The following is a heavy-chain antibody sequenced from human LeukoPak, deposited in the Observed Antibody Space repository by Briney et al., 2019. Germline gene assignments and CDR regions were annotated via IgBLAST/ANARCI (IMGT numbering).Heavy chain of an antibody. CDR3: AKPDIAVVPAAIVS. J-gene: IGHJ5*02. CDR2: IRYDGSNK. Sequence: GGSLRLSXAASGFTFSSYGMHWDRQSPGKGLEWVAFIRYDGSNKYYADSVKGRFTISRDNSKNTLYLQMNSLRAEDTAVYYCAKPDIAVVPAAIVSWGQGTLVTVSS. V-gene: IGHV3-30*02. D-gene: IGHD2-2*01. CDR1: GFTFSSYG.